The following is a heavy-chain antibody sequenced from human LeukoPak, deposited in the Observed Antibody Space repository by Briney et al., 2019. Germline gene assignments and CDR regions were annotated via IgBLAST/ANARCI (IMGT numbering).Heavy chain of an antibody. CDR2: IYSDGRT. D-gene: IGHD3-10*01. CDR3: ARVTFNYYGSGDAFDM. V-gene: IGHV3-66*01. CDR1: GFTVSSNY. J-gene: IGHJ3*02. Sequence: GGSLRLSCAASGFTVSSNYMSWVRQAPGKGLEWVSVIYSDGRTYYADSVKAGFTTSRDNSKNMLYLQMNSLRAEDTAVYYCARVTFNYYGSGDAFDMWGQGTMVTVSS.